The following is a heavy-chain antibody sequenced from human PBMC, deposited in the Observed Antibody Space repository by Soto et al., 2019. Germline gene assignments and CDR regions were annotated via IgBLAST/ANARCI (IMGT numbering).Heavy chain of an antibody. Sequence: PGGSLRLSCAASGFTFSSYEMDWVRQAPGKGLEWVAYISSSGSILYGDSVKGRFTISRDNADNSLYLQINSLTAEDTAVYYCTKEKSVMYSGYDAFDIWGRGTMVTVSS. CDR1: GFTFSSYE. J-gene: IGHJ3*02. CDR3: TKEKSVMYSGYDAFDI. V-gene: IGHV3-48*03. D-gene: IGHD5-12*01. CDR2: ISSSGSI.